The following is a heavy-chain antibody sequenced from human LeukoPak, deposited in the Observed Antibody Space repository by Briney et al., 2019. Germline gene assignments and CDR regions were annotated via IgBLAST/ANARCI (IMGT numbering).Heavy chain of an antibody. CDR3: ARGNYYASGFYMDV. Sequence: SETLSLTCTVSGGSISGSSYYWGWIRQPPGKGLEWIASIYYSGSTYYNPSLKGRVTISVDTSKKQLSLKLTSVTAADTAAYYCARGNYYASGFYMDVWGKGTTVTVSS. D-gene: IGHD3-10*01. CDR1: GGSISGSSYY. V-gene: IGHV4-39*07. CDR2: IYYSGST. J-gene: IGHJ6*03.